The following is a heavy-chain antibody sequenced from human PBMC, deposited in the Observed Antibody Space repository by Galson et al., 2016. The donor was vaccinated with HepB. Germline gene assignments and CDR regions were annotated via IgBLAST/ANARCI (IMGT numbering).Heavy chain of an antibody. CDR1: GYTFTTYW. Sequence: QSGAEVKKPGEPLKIFCKASGYTFTTYWITWVRQVPGKGLEWVGRIDPSDYDPNYNPSFFGQVTISTDRSISTAYLQWSSLKASDSAIYYCARQGRYHFESKGDYWGPGTLVTVSS. CDR2: IDPSDYDP. V-gene: IGHV5-10-1*01. J-gene: IGHJ4*02. D-gene: IGHD3-3*02. CDR3: ARQGRYHFESKGDY.